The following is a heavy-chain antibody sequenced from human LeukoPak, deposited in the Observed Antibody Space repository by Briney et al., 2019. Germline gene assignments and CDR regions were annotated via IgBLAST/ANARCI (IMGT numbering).Heavy chain of an antibody. D-gene: IGHD3-9*01. V-gene: IGHV3-23*01. Sequence: GGSLRLSCAASGFTFSSYAMSWVRQAPGKGLEWVAGISGSGDNTFHTDSVRGRFTISRDNSKNTLYLQMNSLRAEDTAVYYCAKGGDILTGYYHVDYWGQGTLVTVSS. CDR3: AKGGDILTGYYHVDY. J-gene: IGHJ4*02. CDR1: GFTFSSYA. CDR2: ISGSGDNT.